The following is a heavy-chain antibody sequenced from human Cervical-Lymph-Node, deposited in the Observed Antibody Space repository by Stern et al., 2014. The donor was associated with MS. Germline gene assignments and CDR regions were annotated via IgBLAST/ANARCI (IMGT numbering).Heavy chain of an antibody. CDR2: IKSEADGGTT. J-gene: IGHJ3*02. D-gene: IGHD2-21*01. Sequence: EVQLVQSGGGLVKPGETLKVSCEASGFSLTNAWMSWVRQAPGKGLEWVGRIKSEADGGTTDYAAPVKGRFTISRDDSKNMVYLQMNSLKSEDTAVYYCTTGHCGGESCLPFAAFDIWGQGKMVTVSS. V-gene: IGHV3-15*01. CDR3: TTGHCGGESCLPFAAFDI. CDR1: GFSLTNAW.